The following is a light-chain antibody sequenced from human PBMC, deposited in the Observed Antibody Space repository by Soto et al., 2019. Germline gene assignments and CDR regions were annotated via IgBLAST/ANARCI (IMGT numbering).Light chain of an antibody. J-gene: IGKJ1*01. CDR2: AAS. V-gene: IGKV1-17*01. Sequence: DIQMTQFPSSLSASVGDRVTITCRASQGIRNDLGWYQQKPGKATKRLSYAASSLQSVVPSRFSGSGSGTEFTLAISSMQPEYSATVYCLQHSTYTLTFGQGTKGEIK. CDR3: LQHSTYTLT. CDR1: QGIRND.